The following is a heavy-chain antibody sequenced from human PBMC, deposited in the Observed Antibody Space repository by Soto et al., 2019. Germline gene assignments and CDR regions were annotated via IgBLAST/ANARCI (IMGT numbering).Heavy chain of an antibody. J-gene: IGHJ4*02. CDR2: IYYSGSF. D-gene: IGHD2-15*01. CDR1: GDSISSGAYY. V-gene: IGHV4-31*03. CDR3: ATATLCRASNCYGREALDFDY. Sequence: SETLSLTCTVYGDSISSGAYYWSWIRQHPGEGLEWIGYIYYSGSFYYNPSLKSRVTISVDEPKNQFSLTLSPVTAADTAVYFSATATLCRASNCYGREALDFDYWGQGTLVTVSS.